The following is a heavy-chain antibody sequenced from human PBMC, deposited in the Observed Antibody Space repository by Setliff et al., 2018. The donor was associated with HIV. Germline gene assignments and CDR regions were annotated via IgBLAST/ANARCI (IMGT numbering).Heavy chain of an antibody. D-gene: IGHD3-22*01. CDR3: ARARTDYYDRGRRSHYYIDV. CDR1: GYTFTTNY. J-gene: IGHJ6*03. Sequence: GASVKVSCKASGYTFTTNYIHWARQAPGQGLEWMGWINPNSGGTNYAQKFQGRVTMTRDTSIYTAYMELSRLRSDDTALYYCARARTDYYDRGRRSHYYIDVWARGATVTVSS. V-gene: IGHV1-2*02. CDR2: INPNSGGT.